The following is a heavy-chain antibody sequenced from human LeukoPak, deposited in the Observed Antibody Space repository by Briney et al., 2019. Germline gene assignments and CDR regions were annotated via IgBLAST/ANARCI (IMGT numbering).Heavy chain of an antibody. Sequence: GGSLRLSCAASGFTFNSYGIHWVRQAPGKGLEWVAVIWYDGNNKYYADPVKGRFTISRDSSKNTMYLQMNSLRPEDTAVYYCAEDAVTAGAFDIWGQGTMVTVSS. J-gene: IGHJ3*02. CDR2: IWYDGNNK. V-gene: IGHV3-30*02. CDR3: AEDAVTAGAFDI. D-gene: IGHD3-16*02. CDR1: GFTFNSYG.